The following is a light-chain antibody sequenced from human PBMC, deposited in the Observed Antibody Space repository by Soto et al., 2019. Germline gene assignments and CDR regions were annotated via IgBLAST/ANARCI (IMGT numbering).Light chain of an antibody. CDR3: QQYNNWPPKT. J-gene: IGKJ1*01. CDR2: GAS. Sequence: EIVMTQSPVTLSVSPGERATLSCRASQTVRNNYLAWYQQKPGQAPRLLIYGASTRATGIPARFSGSGSGTEFTLTISSLQSEDFAVYYCQQYNNWPPKTFGQGTKVDIK. CDR1: QTVRNN. V-gene: IGKV3-15*01.